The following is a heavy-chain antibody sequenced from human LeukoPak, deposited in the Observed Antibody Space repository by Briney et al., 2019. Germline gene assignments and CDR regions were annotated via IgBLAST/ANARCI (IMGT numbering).Heavy chain of an antibody. CDR2: IYSGGST. J-gene: IGHJ4*02. D-gene: IGHD3-22*01. CDR3: ARSSRGDSSGYYPRYFDY. CDR1: GFTVSSNY. V-gene: IGHV3-66*02. Sequence: GGSLRLSCAASGFTVSSNYMSWVRQAPGKGLEWVSVIYSGGSTNYADSVKGRFTISRDNSKNTLYLQMNSLRAEDTAVYYCARSSRGDSSGYYPRYFDYWGQGTLVTVSS.